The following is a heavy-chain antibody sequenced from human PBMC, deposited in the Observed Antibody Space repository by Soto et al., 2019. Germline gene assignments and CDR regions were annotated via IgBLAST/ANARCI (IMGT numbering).Heavy chain of an antibody. D-gene: IGHD6-19*01. CDR3: AREGINSGWFLDS. CDR2: IWFDGSNE. V-gene: IGHV3-33*01. CDR1: GFTFSNYG. Sequence: QVQLVESGGGVVQPGRSLRLSCAASGFTFSNYGMHRVRQAPGKGLEWVAVIWFDGSNEYYADSVKGRFTISRDNSKNMVDLQMNSLRAEDTAVYYCAREGINSGWFLDSWGQGTQVTVSS. J-gene: IGHJ4*02.